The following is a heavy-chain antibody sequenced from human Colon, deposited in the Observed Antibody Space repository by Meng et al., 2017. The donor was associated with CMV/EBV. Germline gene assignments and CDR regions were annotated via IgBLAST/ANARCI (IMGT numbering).Heavy chain of an antibody. CDR3: ATSRTFDY. J-gene: IGHJ4*02. V-gene: IGHV3-7*01. CDR2: IKQDGSEK. CDR1: GASMSSSSYY. Sequence: ETLSLTCAVSGASMSSSSYYWVWIRRPPGKGLEWVANIKQDGSEKYYVDSVKGRFTISRDNAKNSLYLQMNSLRAEDTAVYYCATSRTFDYWGQGTLVTVSS.